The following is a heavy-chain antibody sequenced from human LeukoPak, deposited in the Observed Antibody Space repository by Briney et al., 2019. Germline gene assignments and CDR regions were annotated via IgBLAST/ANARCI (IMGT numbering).Heavy chain of an antibody. D-gene: IGHD5-24*01. CDR3: TRVGYIDEGIDY. CDR1: GFIFNNYA. V-gene: IGHV3-9*01. J-gene: IGHJ4*02. CDR2: ISWNSGSI. Sequence: HPGGSLRLSCAGSGFIFNNYAMHWVRQPPGKGLEWVSGISWNSGSIDYVDSVKGRFTISRDNAKNSLYLQMNSPRAEDTAIYYCTRVGYIDEGIDYWGQGTLVTVSS.